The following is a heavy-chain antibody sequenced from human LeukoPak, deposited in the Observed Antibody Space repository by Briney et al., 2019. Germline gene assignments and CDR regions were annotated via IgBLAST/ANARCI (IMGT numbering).Heavy chain of an antibody. V-gene: IGHV3-64D*09. CDR3: VKDPKGTVTTDY. J-gene: IGHJ4*02. CDR2: ISSNGGNT. D-gene: IGHD4-17*01. CDR1: GFTFTSYA. Sequence: EGSLRLSCSDSGFTFTSYAMHWVRQAPGKGLEYVSAISSNGGNTYYADSVKGRFTISRDNSKNTLYLQMSSLRVEDTAVYYCVKDPKGTVTTDYWGQGTLVTVSS.